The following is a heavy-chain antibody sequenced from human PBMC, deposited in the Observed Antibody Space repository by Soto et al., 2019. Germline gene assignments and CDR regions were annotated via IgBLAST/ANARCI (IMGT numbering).Heavy chain of an antibody. J-gene: IGHJ5*02. CDR1: GGTFSSYA. D-gene: IGHD6-13*01. Sequence: EASVKVSCKASGGTFSSYAISWVRQAPGQGLEWMGGIIPIFGTANYAQKFQGRVTITADESTSTAYMELSSLRSEDTAVYYCASGGGYSSSWYPLRYNWFDPWGQGTLVTVSS. CDR3: ASGGGYSSSWYPLRYNWFDP. CDR2: IIPIFGTA. V-gene: IGHV1-69*13.